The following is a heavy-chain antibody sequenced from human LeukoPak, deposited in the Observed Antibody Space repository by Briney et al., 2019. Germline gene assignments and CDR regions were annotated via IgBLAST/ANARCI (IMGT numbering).Heavy chain of an antibody. Sequence: SETLSLTCTVSGGSIGSSSYYWGWIRQPPGKGLEWIGSIYYSGSTYYNPSLKSRVTISVDTSKNQFSLKLSSVTAADTAVYYCAREWGYYDSTGAYHGVSWFDSWGQGTLVTVSS. J-gene: IGHJ5*01. CDR1: GGSIGSSSYY. CDR3: AREWGYYDSTGAYHGVSWFDS. CDR2: IYYSGST. V-gene: IGHV4-39*07. D-gene: IGHD3-22*01.